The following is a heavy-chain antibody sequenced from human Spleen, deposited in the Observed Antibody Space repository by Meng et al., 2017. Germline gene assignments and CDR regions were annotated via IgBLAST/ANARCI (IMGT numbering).Heavy chain of an antibody. V-gene: IGHV2-5*02. J-gene: IGHJ4*02. D-gene: IGHD6-19*01. CDR1: GFSLSTTAVG. Sequence: QITLKESGPTRVKPTQTLTLPCTFSGFSLSTTAVGVGWIRQPPGKAPEWLAFIYWDDGELFSPSLKSRLTITKDTSKNQVVLTMSNMDPVDTATYYCAHGSGWLFDYWGQGTLVTVSS. CDR3: AHGSGWLFDY. CDR2: IYWDDGE.